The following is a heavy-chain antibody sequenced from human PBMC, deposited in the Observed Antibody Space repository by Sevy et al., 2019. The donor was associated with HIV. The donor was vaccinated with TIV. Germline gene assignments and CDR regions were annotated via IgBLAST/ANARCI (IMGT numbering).Heavy chain of an antibody. D-gene: IGHD6-19*01. CDR3: TKERSSGWPFDY. CDR2: FSGDSRRL. J-gene: IGHJ4*02. Sequence: GGSLRLSCAASEFSFNIYARSWVRQAPGKGLEWVSGFSGDSRRLHYADSVKGWFTISCYNSKNTLYLQMSRLRSEDTTVYYCTKERSSGWPFDYWGQGTLVTVSS. CDR1: EFSFNIYA. V-gene: IGHV3-23*01.